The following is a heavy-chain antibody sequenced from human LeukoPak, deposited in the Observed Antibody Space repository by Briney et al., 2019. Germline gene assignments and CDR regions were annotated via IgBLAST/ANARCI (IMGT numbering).Heavy chain of an antibody. D-gene: IGHD1-1*01. J-gene: IGHJ6*02. CDR2: INPNSGGT. CDR3: ARDLYRTTGTTAPLYYYYGMDV. CDR1: GYTFTGYY. V-gene: IGHV1-2*04. Sequence: GASVKVSCKASGYTFTGYYMHWVRQAPGQGLEWMGWINPNSGGTNYAQKFQGWVTMTRDTSISTAYMELSRLRSDDTAVYYCARDLYRTTGTTAPLYYYYGMDVWGQGTMVTVSS.